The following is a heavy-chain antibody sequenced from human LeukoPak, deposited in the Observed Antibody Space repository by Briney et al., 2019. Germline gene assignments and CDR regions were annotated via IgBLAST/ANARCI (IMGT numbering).Heavy chain of an antibody. CDR1: GASISSSSYY. J-gene: IGHJ4*02. Sequence: SETLSLTCTVSGASISSSSYYGGWIRQPPGKGLEWIGSIYYSGSTYYNPSLKSRVTISVDTSNNQFSLKLSSVTAADTAVYYCARYSTGGCWYYYVDYWGQGTLVTVSS. V-gene: IGHV4-39*01. CDR2: IYYSGST. D-gene: IGHD6-13*01. CDR3: ARYSTGGCWYYYVDY.